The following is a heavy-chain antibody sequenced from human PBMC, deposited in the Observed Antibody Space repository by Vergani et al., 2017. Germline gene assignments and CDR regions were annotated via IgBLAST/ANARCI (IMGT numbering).Heavy chain of an antibody. CDR1: GFTFSDYY. V-gene: IGHV3-11*01. Sequence: QVQLVESGGGLVKPGGSLRLSCAASGFTFSDYYMSWIRQAPGKGLEWVSYISGGSATISYADSVKGRFTISRDNAKNSLYLQMNSLSAEDAAVYYCAGAITMGRGLPDFWGQGRLVTVSS. D-gene: IGHD3-10*01. CDR2: ISGGSATI. CDR3: AGAITMGRGLPDF. J-gene: IGHJ4*02.